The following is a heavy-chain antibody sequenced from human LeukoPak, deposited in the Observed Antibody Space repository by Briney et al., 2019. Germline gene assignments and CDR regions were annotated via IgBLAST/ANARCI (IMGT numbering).Heavy chain of an antibody. CDR1: GGSISSSSYY. CDR3: AREQNYYGSGSFLGGIDY. J-gene: IGHJ4*02. D-gene: IGHD3-10*01. Sequence: KPSETLSLTCTVSGGSISSSSYYWGWIRQPPGKGLEWIGNIDNIGSTYYNPSLKSRVTISVDTSKNQFSLKLTSVTAADTAVYYCAREQNYYGSGSFLGGIDYWGQGTLVTVSS. V-gene: IGHV4-39*07. CDR2: IDNIGST.